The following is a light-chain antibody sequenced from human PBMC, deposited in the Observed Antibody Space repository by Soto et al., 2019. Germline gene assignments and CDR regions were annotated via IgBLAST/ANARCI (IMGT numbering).Light chain of an antibody. V-gene: IGLV1-40*01. Sequence: QSVLTQPPSVSGAPGQRVSISCTGSTSNIGAPYDVHWYQHLPGTAPKLLIYGDNNRPSGVPDRFSGSKSGTSASLAITRLQAEAEADYYCQSYDISLHNYVFGTGTKLTVL. CDR2: GDN. CDR1: TSNIGAPYD. J-gene: IGLJ1*01. CDR3: QSYDISLHNYV.